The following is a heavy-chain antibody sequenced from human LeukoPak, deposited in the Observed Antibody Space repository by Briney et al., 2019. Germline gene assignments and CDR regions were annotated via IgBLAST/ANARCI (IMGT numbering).Heavy chain of an antibody. J-gene: IGHJ4*02. CDR2: ISSSSSYI. Sequence: GGSLRLSCAASGFTFSSYNMNRVRQAPGKGLEWVSSISSSSSYIYYADSVKGRFTISRDNAKNSLYLQMNSLRAEDTAVYYCARDLLIAAAGMGGYWGQGTLVTVSS. CDR3: ARDLLIAAAGMGGY. D-gene: IGHD6-13*01. CDR1: GFTFSSYN. V-gene: IGHV3-21*01.